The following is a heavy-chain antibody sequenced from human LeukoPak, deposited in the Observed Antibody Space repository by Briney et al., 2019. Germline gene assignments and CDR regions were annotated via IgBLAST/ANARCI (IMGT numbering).Heavy chain of an antibody. CDR3: ARYSNYPPWSGYYVPLGY. J-gene: IGHJ4*02. CDR1: GFTFSSYA. Sequence: GGSLRLSCAASGFTFSSYAMSWVRQAPGKGLEWVSAISGSGGSTYYADSVKGRFTISRDNSKNTLYLQMNSLRAEDTAVYYCARYSNYPPWSGYYVPLGYWGQGTLVTVSS. V-gene: IGHV3-23*01. D-gene: IGHD3-3*01. CDR2: ISGSGGST.